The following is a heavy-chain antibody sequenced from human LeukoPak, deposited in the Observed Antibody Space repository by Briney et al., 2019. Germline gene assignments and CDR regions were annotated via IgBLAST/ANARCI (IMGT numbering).Heavy chain of an antibody. CDR1: GFTFSSYS. CDR3: ARDGNDYGDPFDY. V-gene: IGHV3-21*01. J-gene: IGHJ4*02. D-gene: IGHD4-17*01. Sequence: GGSLRLSCAASGFTFSSYSMNWVRQAPGKGLEWVSSISSSSSYIYYADSVKGRFTIFRDNAKNSLYLQMNSLRAEDTAVYYCARDGNDYGDPFDYWGQGTLVTVSS. CDR2: ISSSSSYI.